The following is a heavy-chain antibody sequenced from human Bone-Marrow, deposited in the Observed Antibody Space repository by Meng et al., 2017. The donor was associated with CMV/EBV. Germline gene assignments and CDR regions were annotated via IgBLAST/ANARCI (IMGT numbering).Heavy chain of an antibody. V-gene: IGHV4-59*01. J-gene: IGHJ5*02. CDR1: GGSINNYY. CDR3: ARGRTWCDP. Sequence: SETLSLTCSVSGGSINNYYWSWIRQPPGKGLEWIGYIYYSVSTNYNPSLKSRVTIPVDTSKNQFSLKLSSVTAADTAVYYCARGRTWCDPWGQGTLVTVSS. CDR2: IYYSVST.